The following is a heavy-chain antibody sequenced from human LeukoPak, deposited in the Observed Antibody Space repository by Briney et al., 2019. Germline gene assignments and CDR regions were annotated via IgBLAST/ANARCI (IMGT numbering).Heavy chain of an antibody. Sequence: GGSLRLSCAASGFTFSSYWMHWVRQAPGKGLVWVSRINSDGSSTSYADSVKGRFTISRDNAKNTLYLQMNSLRAEDTAVYYCARSTGWFGQGYFGYWGQGTLVTVSS. CDR2: INSDGSST. V-gene: IGHV3-74*01. D-gene: IGHD3-10*01. J-gene: IGHJ4*02. CDR1: GFTFSSYW. CDR3: ARSTGWFGQGYFGY.